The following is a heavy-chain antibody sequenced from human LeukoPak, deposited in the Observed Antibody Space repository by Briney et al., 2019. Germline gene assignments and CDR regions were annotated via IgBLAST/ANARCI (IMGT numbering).Heavy chain of an antibody. V-gene: IGHV3-23*01. J-gene: IGHJ6*03. CDR3: ALTDDYGDPDYYYYYMDV. Sequence: GGSLRLSCAASGFTFNYYAMNWVRQAPGKGLEWVSVISGSGSSTDYADSVKGRFTISRDNSKNTLYLQMNSLRAEDTAVYYCALTDDYGDPDYYYYYMDVWGKGTTVTVSS. D-gene: IGHD4-17*01. CDR1: GFTFNYYA. CDR2: ISGSGSST.